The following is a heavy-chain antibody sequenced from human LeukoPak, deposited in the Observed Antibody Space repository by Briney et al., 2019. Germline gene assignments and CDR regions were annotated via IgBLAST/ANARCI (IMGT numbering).Heavy chain of an antibody. CDR3: ASSPADSSGHI. D-gene: IGHD3-22*01. CDR2: INHSGST. Sequence: PSETLSLTCAVYGGSFSGYYWSWIRQPPGKGLEWIGEINHSGSTNYNPSLKSRVTISVDTSKNQFSLKLSSVTAADTAVYYCASSPADSSGHIWGQGTMVTVSS. CDR1: GGSFSGYY. V-gene: IGHV4-34*01. J-gene: IGHJ3*02.